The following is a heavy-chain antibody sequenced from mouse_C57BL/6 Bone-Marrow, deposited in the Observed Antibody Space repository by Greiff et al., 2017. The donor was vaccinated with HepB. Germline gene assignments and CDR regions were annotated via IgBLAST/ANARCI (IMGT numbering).Heavy chain of an antibody. CDR1: GFSLTSYA. J-gene: IGHJ4*01. Sequence: QVQLQQSGPGLVAPSQSLSITCTVSGFSLTSYAISWVRQPPGKGLEWLGVIWTGGGTNYNSALKSRLSISKDNSKSQVFLKMNSLQTDDTARYYCARNEAITTVVSSMDYWGQGTSVTVSS. V-gene: IGHV2-9-1*01. D-gene: IGHD1-1*01. CDR3: ARNEAITTVVSSMDY. CDR2: IWTGGGT.